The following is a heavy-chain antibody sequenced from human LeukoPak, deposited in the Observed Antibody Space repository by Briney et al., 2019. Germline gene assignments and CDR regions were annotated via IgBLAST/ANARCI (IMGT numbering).Heavy chain of an antibody. V-gene: IGHV4-34*01. CDR3: ARSKGGYDSFYYGMDV. CDR1: GGSFSGYY. J-gene: IGHJ6*02. D-gene: IGHD5-12*01. Sequence: PSETLSLTCAVYGGSFSGYYWSWIRQPPGKGLEWIGEINHSGSTNYNPSLKSRVTISVDTSKNQFSLKLSSVTAADTAVYYCARSKGGYDSFYYGMDVWGQGTTVTVSS. CDR2: INHSGST.